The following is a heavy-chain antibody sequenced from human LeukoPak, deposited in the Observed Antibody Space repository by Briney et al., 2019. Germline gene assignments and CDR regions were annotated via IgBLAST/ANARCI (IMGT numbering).Heavy chain of an antibody. Sequence: SETLSLTCTVSGGSISSSSYYWGWIRQPPGKGLEWIGNIYYDGSTYYNPSLKSRVTISVDTSKNQFSLKLSSVTAADTAVYYCARQGYYDFWSGLGNAFDIWGQGTMVTVSS. V-gene: IGHV4-39*01. CDR2: IYYDGST. CDR3: ARQGYYDFWSGLGNAFDI. J-gene: IGHJ3*02. CDR1: GGSISSSSYY. D-gene: IGHD3-3*01.